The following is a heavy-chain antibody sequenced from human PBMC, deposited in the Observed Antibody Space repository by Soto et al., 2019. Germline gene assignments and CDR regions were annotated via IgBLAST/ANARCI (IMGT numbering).Heavy chain of an antibody. CDR1: VAPIAMVVYY. V-gene: IGHV4-30-4*01. J-gene: IGHJ2*01. D-gene: IGHD4-17*01. Sequence: LNLREPGPGLWKPSRTLPSPGLFPVAPIAMVVYYWVGSASPPGKGWRWIGYIYYSGSTYYNPSLKSRVTISVDTSKNQFSLKLSSVTAADTAVYYCARDLYGDYFFDLWGRGTLVTVSS. CDR3: ARDLYGDYFFDL. CDR2: IYYSGST.